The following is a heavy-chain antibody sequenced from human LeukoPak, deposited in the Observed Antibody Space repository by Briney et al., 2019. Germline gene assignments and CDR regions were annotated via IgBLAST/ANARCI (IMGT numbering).Heavy chain of an antibody. CDR3: ARDLRGYSYGYGPYYYYYMDV. CDR2: ISAYNGNT. CDR1: GYTFTSYG. V-gene: IGHV1-18*01. Sequence: ASVKVSFKASGYTFTSYGISWVRQAPGQGLEWMGWISAYNGNTNYAQKLQGRVTMTTDTSTSTAYMELRSLRSDDTAVYYCARDLRGYSYGYGPYYYYYMDVWGKGTTVTISS. J-gene: IGHJ6*03. D-gene: IGHD5-18*01.